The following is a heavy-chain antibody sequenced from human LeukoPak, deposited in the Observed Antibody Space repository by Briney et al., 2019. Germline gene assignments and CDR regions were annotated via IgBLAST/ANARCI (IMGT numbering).Heavy chain of an antibody. J-gene: IGHJ4*02. D-gene: IGHD2-15*01. CDR2: IIPILGIA. CDR1: GYTFTSYG. CDR3: ARTVCSGGSCYFSPQHMFDY. V-gene: IGHV1-69*04. Sequence: ASVKVSCKASGYTFTSYGISWVRQAPGQGLEWMGRIIPILGIANYAQKFQGRVTITADKSTSTAYMELSSLRSEDTAVYYCARTVCSGGSCYFSPQHMFDYWGQGTLVTVSS.